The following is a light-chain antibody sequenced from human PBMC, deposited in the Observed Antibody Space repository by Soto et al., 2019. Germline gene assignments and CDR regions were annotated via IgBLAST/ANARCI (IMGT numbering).Light chain of an antibody. CDR3: QSYDDNNVL. J-gene: IGLJ2*01. V-gene: IGLV6-57*04. CDR2: KSN. Sequence: NFMLTQPTSVSESPGKTVTISCTRSSGSIASNHVQWYQQRPGGAPTIVIYKSNQKPSGVPDRFSGSIDSSSNSASLTISGLKTEDEADYYCQSYDDNNVLFGGRTKLTVL. CDR1: SGSIASNH.